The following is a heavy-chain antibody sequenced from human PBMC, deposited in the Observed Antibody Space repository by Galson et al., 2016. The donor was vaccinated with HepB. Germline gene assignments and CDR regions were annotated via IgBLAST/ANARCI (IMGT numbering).Heavy chain of an antibody. CDR1: GFTFSSYS. D-gene: IGHD6-6*01. CDR2: INHSGVT. J-gene: IGHJ5*02. CDR3: ARSPSARPLRWFDP. V-gene: IGHV4-34*01. Sequence: LRLSCAASGFTFSSYSMNWVRQAPGKGLEWIGEINHSGVTDYNPSLKSRVTMSVDTSKNQLSLKLNSVTAADPAVYYCARSPSARPLRWFDPWGQGTLVTVSS.